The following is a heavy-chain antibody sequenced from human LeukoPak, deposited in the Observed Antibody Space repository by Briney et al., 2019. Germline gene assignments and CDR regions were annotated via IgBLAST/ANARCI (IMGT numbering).Heavy chain of an antibody. CDR1: GYTFTSYA. D-gene: IGHD2-2*01. Sequence: ASVKVSCKASGYTFTSYAMHWVRQAPGQRLEWMGWINAGNGSTKYSQKFQGRVTITRDTSASTAYMELSSLRSEDTAVYYCARGGYCSSTSCYELYNWFDPWGQGTLVTVSS. J-gene: IGHJ5*02. CDR2: INAGNGST. V-gene: IGHV1-3*01. CDR3: ARGGYCSSTSCYELYNWFDP.